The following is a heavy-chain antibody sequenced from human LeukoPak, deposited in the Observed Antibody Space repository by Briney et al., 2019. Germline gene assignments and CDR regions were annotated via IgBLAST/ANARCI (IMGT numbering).Heavy chain of an antibody. CDR1: GGSFSGYY. Sequence: PSETLSLTCAVYGGSFSGYYWSWIRQPPGKGLERIGEINHSGSTNYNPSLKSRVTISVDTSKNQFSLKLSSVTAADTAVYYCARIVAGWFDPWGQGTLVTVSS. V-gene: IGHV4-34*01. J-gene: IGHJ5*02. CDR2: INHSGST. CDR3: ARIVAGWFDP. D-gene: IGHD5-12*01.